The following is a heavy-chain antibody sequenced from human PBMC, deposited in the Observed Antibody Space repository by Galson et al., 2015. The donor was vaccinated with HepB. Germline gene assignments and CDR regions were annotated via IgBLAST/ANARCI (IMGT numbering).Heavy chain of an antibody. CDR3: ASGSRGATGG. D-gene: IGHD1-26*01. Sequence: SLRLSCAASGFTFSSYAMHLVRQAPGKGLEWVAVISYDGGNKYYADSVKGRFTISRDNSNNTLYLQMNSLRAEDTAVYYCASGSRGATGGWGQGTLVTVSS. CDR2: ISYDGGNK. V-gene: IGHV3-30-3*01. J-gene: IGHJ4*02. CDR1: GFTFSSYA.